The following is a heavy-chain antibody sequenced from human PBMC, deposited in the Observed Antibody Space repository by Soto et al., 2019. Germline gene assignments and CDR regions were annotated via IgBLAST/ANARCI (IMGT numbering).Heavy chain of an antibody. Sequence: QVTLKESGPVLVKPTETLTLTCTVSGVSLSNARMGVSWIRQPPGKALEWLEHIFSNDEKSYSTSLKSRRTISKDTSNTQVLLTMTNMDHVDTATYYCARSFTYYYYYYYMGVWGQGTTVTVSS. J-gene: IGHJ6*03. D-gene: IGHD3-16*01. CDR3: ARSFTYYYYYYYMGV. CDR2: IFSNDEK. V-gene: IGHV2-26*01. CDR1: GVSLSNARMG.